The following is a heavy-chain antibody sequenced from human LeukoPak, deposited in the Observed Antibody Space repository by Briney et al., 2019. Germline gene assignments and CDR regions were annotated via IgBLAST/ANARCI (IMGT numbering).Heavy chain of an antibody. CDR3: ARGADSGTSRFDY. V-gene: IGHV3-48*01. D-gene: IGHD1-26*01. Sequence: GGSLRLSCAASGFTFSSYSMNWVRQAPGKGLEWVSYIDHSSSPIYYADSVKGRFTISRDNAKNSLYLQMSSLRTEDTAVYYCARGADSGTSRFDYWGQGTLVTVSS. CDR1: GFTFSSYS. CDR2: IDHSSSPI. J-gene: IGHJ4*02.